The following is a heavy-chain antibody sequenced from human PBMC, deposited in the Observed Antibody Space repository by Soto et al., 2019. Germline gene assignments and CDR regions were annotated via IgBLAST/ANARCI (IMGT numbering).Heavy chain of an antibody. J-gene: IGHJ6*03. Sequence: GGSLRLSCAASGFTFSSYGMHWVRQAPGKGLEWVAVISYDGSNKYYADSVKGRFTISRDNSKNTLYLQMNSLRAEDTAVYYCAKEEIVVVPAASYYYYYMDVWGKGTTVTVSS. CDR3: AKEEIVVVPAASYYYYYMDV. CDR1: GFTFSSYG. CDR2: ISYDGSNK. V-gene: IGHV3-30*18. D-gene: IGHD2-2*01.